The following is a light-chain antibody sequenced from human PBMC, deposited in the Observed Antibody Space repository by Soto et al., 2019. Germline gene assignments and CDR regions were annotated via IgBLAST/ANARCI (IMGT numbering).Light chain of an antibody. CDR2: QVY. CDR1: QSLGYSDGNTY. Sequence: DVVMTQSPLSLTVTVGQPASISCRSSQSLGYSDGNTYLSWFQQGPGQSPRRLIYQVYKRDSGVPDRFSGSGSGTDFTLKISRGEADDVGIYYCMQGTLWPKTFGQGTKVEIK. J-gene: IGKJ1*01. CDR3: MQGTLWPKT. V-gene: IGKV2-30*01.